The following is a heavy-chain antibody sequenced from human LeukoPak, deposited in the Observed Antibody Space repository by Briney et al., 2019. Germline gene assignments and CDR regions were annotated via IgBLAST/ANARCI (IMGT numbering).Heavy chain of an antibody. CDR3: AKSRGESRGASNY. Sequence: GGSLRLSCAASGFTFSSYAMNWVRQAPGKGLEWVSFISGSGDTTYYADSVKGRFTIPRDSSKNTLYLQMNSLRAEDTAVYYCAKSRGESRGASNYWGQGTLVTVSS. CDR1: GFTFSSYA. D-gene: IGHD1-26*01. J-gene: IGHJ4*02. CDR2: ISGSGDTT. V-gene: IGHV3-23*01.